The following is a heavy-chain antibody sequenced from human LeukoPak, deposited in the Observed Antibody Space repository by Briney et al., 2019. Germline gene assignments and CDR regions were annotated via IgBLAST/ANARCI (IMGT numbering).Heavy chain of an antibody. V-gene: IGHV4-39*01. Sequence: SETLSLTCTVSGGSISSSSYYWGWIRQPPGKGLEWIGSIYYSGSTYYNPSLKSRVTISVDTSKSQFSLKLSSVTAADTAVYYCARQDGYSYGYVAPIGYYYYMDVWGKGTTVTVSS. CDR2: IYYSGST. J-gene: IGHJ6*03. CDR1: GGSISSSSYY. D-gene: IGHD5-18*01. CDR3: ARQDGYSYGYVAPIGYYYYMDV.